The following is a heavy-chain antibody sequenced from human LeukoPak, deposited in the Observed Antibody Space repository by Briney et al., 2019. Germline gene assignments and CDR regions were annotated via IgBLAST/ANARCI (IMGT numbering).Heavy chain of an antibody. J-gene: IGHJ4*02. V-gene: IGHV3-23*01. CDR2: IGGSGGAT. D-gene: IGHD2-15*01. CDR3: AKVDWRSDCSAGSCPN. CDR1: GFAFSSYG. Sequence: GGSLRLSCAASGFAFSSYGMHWVRQAPGKGLEWVSGIGGSGGATYYADSVKGRFTISRDNSRNTLYLQINSLRAEDTAVYYCAKVDWRSDCSAGSCPNWGQGTLVTVSS.